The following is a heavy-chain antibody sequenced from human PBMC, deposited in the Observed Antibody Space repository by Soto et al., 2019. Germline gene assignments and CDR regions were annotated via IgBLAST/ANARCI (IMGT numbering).Heavy chain of an antibody. CDR3: ARDPTIAAACTDY. CDR2: IWYDGSNK. CDR1: GFTFSSYG. J-gene: IGHJ4*02. Sequence: QVQLVESGGGVVQPGRSLRLSCAASGFTFSSYGMHWVRQAPGKGLEWVAVIWYDGSNKYYADSVKGRFTISRDNSKNTLYLQMNSLRTEDTAVYYCARDPTIAAACTDYWGQGTLVTVSS. D-gene: IGHD6-13*01. V-gene: IGHV3-33*01.